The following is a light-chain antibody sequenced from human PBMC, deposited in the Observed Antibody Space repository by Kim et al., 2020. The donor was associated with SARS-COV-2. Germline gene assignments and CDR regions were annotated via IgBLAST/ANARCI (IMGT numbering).Light chain of an antibody. V-gene: IGLV3-1*01. CDR3: QTWDSSTVI. Sequence: SYELTQPPSVSVSPGQTASITCSGDKLGDKFASWYQQKPGQSPVLVIYQDTQRPSGIPERFSGSNSGNTATLTISGTQTMDEADYYCQTWDSSTVIFGGGTQLT. CDR2: QDT. J-gene: IGLJ2*01. CDR1: KLGDKF.